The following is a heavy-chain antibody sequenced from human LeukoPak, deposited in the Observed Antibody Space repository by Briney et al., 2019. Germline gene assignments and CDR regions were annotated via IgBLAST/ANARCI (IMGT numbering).Heavy chain of an antibody. J-gene: IGHJ4*02. V-gene: IGHV1-18*01. D-gene: IGHD3-3*01. CDR3: ARAGYYDFWSGYYHDY. CDR1: GYTFTSYG. Sequence: GASVKVSCKASGYTFTSYGISWVRQAPGQGLEWMGWISAYNGNTNYAQKLQGRVTMTTDTSTSTAYMELRSLRSDDTAVYYCARAGYYDFWSGYYHDYWGQGTLVTVSS. CDR2: ISAYNGNT.